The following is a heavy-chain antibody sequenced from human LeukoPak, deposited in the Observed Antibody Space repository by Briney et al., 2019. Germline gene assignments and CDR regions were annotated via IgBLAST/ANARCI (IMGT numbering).Heavy chain of an antibody. J-gene: IGHJ2*01. CDR3: AKDPSTFLTTGWYFDL. D-gene: IGHD4-17*01. V-gene: IGHV3-23*01. CDR1: GFTFSSYA. Sequence: GGSLRLSCAASGFTFSSYAMSWVRQAPGKGLEWVSAISGSGGSTYYADSVKGRFTISRDNSKNTLYLQMRSLRVVDTAIYYCAKDPSTFLTTGWYFDLWGRGTLVTVSS. CDR2: ISGSGGST.